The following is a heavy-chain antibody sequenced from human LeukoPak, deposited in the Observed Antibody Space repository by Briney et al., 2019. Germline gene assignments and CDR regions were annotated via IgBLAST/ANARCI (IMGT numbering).Heavy chain of an antibody. V-gene: IGHV4-39*07. CDR2: IYYSGST. CDR3: ARGPSFSSSWTRITYDY. Sequence: SETLSLTCTVSGGSISSSSSYWGWIRQPPGKGLEWIGSIYYSGSTYYNPSLKSRVTISVDTSKNQFSLKLSSVTAADTAVYYCARGPSFSSSWTRITYDYWGQGTLVTVSS. D-gene: IGHD6-13*01. J-gene: IGHJ4*02. CDR1: GGSISSSSSY.